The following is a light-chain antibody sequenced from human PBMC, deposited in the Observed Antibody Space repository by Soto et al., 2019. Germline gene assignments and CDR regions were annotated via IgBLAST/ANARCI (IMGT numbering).Light chain of an antibody. V-gene: IGLV4-69*01. Sequence: QLVLTQSPSASASLGASVKLTCTLSSGHSSYAIAWHQQQPEKGPRYLMKLNSDGSHSKGDGIPDRFSGSSSGAERYLTISSLQSEDEADYYCQIWGTGIVVFGGGTQLTVL. CDR2: LNSDGSH. CDR3: QIWGTGIVV. CDR1: SGHSSYA. J-gene: IGLJ2*01.